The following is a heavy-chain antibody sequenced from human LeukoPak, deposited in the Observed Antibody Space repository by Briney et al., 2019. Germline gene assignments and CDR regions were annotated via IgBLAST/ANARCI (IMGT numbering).Heavy chain of an antibody. V-gene: IGHV3-23*01. Sequence: GGSLRLSCAASGFTFSSYAMSWVRQAPGKGLEWVSAISGSGGSTYYADSVKGRSTISRDNSKNTLYLQMNSLRAEDTAVYYCAKEQPHYDFWSGYYEYGMDVWGQGTTVTVSS. CDR1: GFTFSSYA. CDR3: AKEQPHYDFWSGYYEYGMDV. J-gene: IGHJ6*02. D-gene: IGHD3-3*01. CDR2: ISGSGGST.